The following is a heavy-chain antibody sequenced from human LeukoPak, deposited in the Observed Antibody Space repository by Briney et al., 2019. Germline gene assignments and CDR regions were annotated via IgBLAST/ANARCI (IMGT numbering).Heavy chain of an antibody. V-gene: IGHV3-7*01. CDR1: GFTFSNYW. Sequence: GGSLRLSCVASGFTFSNYWMSWVRQAPGKGLEWVANIKQDESEKYYVDSVKGRFTISRDNAKNSLYLQMNSLRAEDTAVYYCAKDNHYYDSSGYYYYFDYWGQGTLVTVSS. D-gene: IGHD3-22*01. CDR2: IKQDESEK. CDR3: AKDNHYYDSSGYYYYFDY. J-gene: IGHJ4*02.